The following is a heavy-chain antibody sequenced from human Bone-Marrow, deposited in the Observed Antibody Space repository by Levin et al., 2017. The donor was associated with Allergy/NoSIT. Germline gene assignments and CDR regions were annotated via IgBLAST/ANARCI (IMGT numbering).Heavy chain of an antibody. CDR3: AKDSDIVVVPAARRFDY. J-gene: IGHJ4*02. Sequence: GGSLRLSCAASGFTFSSYAMSWVRQAPGKGLEWVSAISGSGGSTYYADSVKGRFTISRDNSKNTLYLQMNSLRAEDTAVYYCAKDSDIVVVPAARRFDYWGQGTLVTVSS. CDR1: GFTFSSYA. D-gene: IGHD2-2*01. V-gene: IGHV3-23*01. CDR2: ISGSGGST.